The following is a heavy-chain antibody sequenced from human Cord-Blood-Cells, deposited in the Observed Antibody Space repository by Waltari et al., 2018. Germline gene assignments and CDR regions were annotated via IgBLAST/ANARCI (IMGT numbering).Heavy chain of an antibody. CDR3: ARHPGNYYYGMDG. Sequence: ELPLVQTEAEVNKLGGSLKISCKGSGYSFTSSWNGSVRQMPGKGLDWMGIIYPGDTDTRDSPSFQGQVTISADKSISTAYLQWSSLKASDTAMYYCARHPGNYYYGMDGWGQGTTVTVSS. CDR1: GYSFTSSW. V-gene: IGHV5-51*01. CDR2: IYPGDTDT. J-gene: IGHJ6*02.